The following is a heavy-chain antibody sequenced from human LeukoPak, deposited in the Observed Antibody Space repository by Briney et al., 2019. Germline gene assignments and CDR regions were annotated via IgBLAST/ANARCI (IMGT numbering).Heavy chain of an antibody. D-gene: IGHD2-21*02. Sequence: RGESLKISCKGSGYSFTSYWIGWVRQMPGKGLEWMGIIYPGDSDTRYSPSFQGQVTISADKSISTAYLQWSSLKASDTAIYYCASPQAAYCGGDCYSPWGQGTMVTVSS. V-gene: IGHV5-51*01. CDR2: IYPGDSDT. CDR3: ASPQAAYCGGDCYSP. CDR1: GYSFTSYW. J-gene: IGHJ3*01.